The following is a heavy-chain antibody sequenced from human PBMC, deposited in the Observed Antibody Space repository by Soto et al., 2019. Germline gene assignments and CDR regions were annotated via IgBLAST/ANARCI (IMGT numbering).Heavy chain of an antibody. J-gene: IGHJ6*02. CDR3: ARTYDFWSGSYYYYGMDV. Sequence: GGSLRLSCAASGFTFSSYAMSWVRQAPGKGLEWVSAISGSGGSTYYADSVKGRFTISRDNAKNSLYLQMNSLRAEDTAVYYCARTYDFWSGSYYYYGMDVWGQGTTVTVSS. CDR1: GFTFSSYA. CDR2: ISGSGGST. V-gene: IGHV3-23*01. D-gene: IGHD3-3*01.